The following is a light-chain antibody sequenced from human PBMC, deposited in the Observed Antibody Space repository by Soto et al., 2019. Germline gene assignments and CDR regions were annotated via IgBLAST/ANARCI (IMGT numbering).Light chain of an antibody. Sequence: QSVLTQPRAVSGSPGQSVAISCTGTSSDVGRYDRVSWYQHHPGKAPQLMIFDVNKRPSGVPNRFSGSKSGNTASLTISGLQAEDEADYYCCSNGGRLAGVFGGGTKLTVL. CDR2: DVN. CDR3: CSNGGRLAGV. J-gene: IGLJ3*02. V-gene: IGLV2-11*01. CDR1: SSDVGRYDR.